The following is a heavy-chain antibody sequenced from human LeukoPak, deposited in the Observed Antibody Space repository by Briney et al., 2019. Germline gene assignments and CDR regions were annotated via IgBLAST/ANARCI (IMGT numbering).Heavy chain of an antibody. CDR1: GYTITGYY. J-gene: IGHJ3*02. V-gene: IGHV1-2*02. CDR2: INANNDGS. D-gene: IGHD3-3*01. CDR3: ARKRGVGVDTNAFDM. Sequence: ASVKVSCKDSGYTITGYYMHWVRQAPGQGLECMGWINANNDGSIYAQKFQGRVTMTRDTSINTAYMELSRLRSDDTAVYYCARKRGVGVDTNAFDMWGQGTMVTVSS.